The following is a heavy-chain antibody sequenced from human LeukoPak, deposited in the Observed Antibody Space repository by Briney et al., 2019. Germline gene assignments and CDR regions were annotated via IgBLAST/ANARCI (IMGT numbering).Heavy chain of an antibody. D-gene: IGHD3-22*01. V-gene: IGHV4-39*01. CDR3: ARPATDYYDSSGYLY. J-gene: IGHJ4*02. CDR2: IYYSGST. Sequence: SETLSLTCTVSGGSISSSSYYWGWIRQPPGKGLEWIGSIYYSGSTYYNPSLKSRVTISVDTSKNQFSLKLSSVTAADTAVYYCARPATDYYDSSGYLYWGQGTLVTVSS. CDR1: GGSISSSSYY.